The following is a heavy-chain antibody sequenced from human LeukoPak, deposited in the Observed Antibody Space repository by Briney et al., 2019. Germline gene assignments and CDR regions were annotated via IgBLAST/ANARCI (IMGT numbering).Heavy chain of an antibody. J-gene: IGHJ4*02. V-gene: IGHV1-18*01. CDR1: GYTFTSYG. CDR3: ARASKRYCTNGVCPYY. D-gene: IGHD2-8*01. Sequence: ASVKVSCKASGYTFTSYGISWVRQAPGQGLEWMGWISAYNGNTNYAQKLQGRVTMTTDTSTSTAYMELRSLRSDDTAVYYCARASKRYCTNGVCPYYWGQGILVTVSS. CDR2: ISAYNGNT.